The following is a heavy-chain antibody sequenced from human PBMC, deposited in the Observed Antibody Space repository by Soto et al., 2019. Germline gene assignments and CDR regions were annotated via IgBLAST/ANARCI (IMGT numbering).Heavy chain of an antibody. D-gene: IGHD2-15*01. CDR3: ARSYCSGGSCYPYYMDV. CDR1: GGSISSDY. Sequence: SETLSLTCSVSGGSISSDYWSWIRQPPGKGLEWIGYIYYSGSTSYNPSLKSRVTISVDTSKNQFSLKLTSVTAADTAVFYCARSYCSGGSCYPYYMDVWGKGTTVTVSS. V-gene: IGHV4-59*08. J-gene: IGHJ6*03. CDR2: IYYSGST.